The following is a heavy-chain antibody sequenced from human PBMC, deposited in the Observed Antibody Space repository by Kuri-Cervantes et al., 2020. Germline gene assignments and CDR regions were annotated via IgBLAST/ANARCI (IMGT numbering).Heavy chain of an antibody. V-gene: IGHV3-30*18. J-gene: IGHJ3*02. CDR3: AKLGYGDYTSLDAFDI. CDR2: ISYDGSNK. CDR1: GFTLSNFA. D-gene: IGHD4-17*01. Sequence: GESLKISCAASGFTLSNFAMHWVRQAPGKGLEWVAVISYDGSNKYYADSVKGRFTISRDNSKNTLYLQMNSLRAEDTAVYYCAKLGYGDYTSLDAFDIWGQGTMVTVSS.